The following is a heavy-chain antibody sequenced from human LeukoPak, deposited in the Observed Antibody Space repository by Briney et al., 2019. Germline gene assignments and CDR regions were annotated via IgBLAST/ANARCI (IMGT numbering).Heavy chain of an antibody. V-gene: IGHV3-33*06. Sequence: LPGGSLRLSCAASGFTFNIYAMHWVRQAPGKGLEWVAVIWDDGTKKYYVDSVKGRFTVSRDNSKNTLYLQMDSLRVEDTAVYYCAKRDDSSGYPFDYWGQGTLVTVSS. CDR3: AKRDDSSGYPFDY. J-gene: IGHJ4*02. D-gene: IGHD3-22*01. CDR2: IWDDGTKK. CDR1: GFTFNIYA.